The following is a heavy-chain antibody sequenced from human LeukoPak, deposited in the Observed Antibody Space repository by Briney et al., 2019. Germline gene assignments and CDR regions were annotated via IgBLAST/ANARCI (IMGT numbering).Heavy chain of an antibody. J-gene: IGHJ3*02. CDR2: INPNSGGT. V-gene: IGHV1-2*04. Sequence: ASVKVSCKASGYTFTGYYMHWVRQAPGQGLEWMGWINPNSGGTNYAQKSQGWVTMTRDTSISTAYMELSRLRSDDTAVYYCARGPVVTAITGDAFDIWGQGTMVTVSS. CDR3: ARGPVVTAITGDAFDI. D-gene: IGHD2-21*02. CDR1: GYTFTGYY.